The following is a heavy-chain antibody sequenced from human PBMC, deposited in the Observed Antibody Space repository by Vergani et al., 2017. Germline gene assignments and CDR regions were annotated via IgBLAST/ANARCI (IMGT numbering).Heavy chain of an antibody. CDR2: IYYSGST. D-gene: IGHD3-22*01. CDR1: GGSISSSSYY. CDR3: ARREDSSGLTSFMLDAFDI. Sequence: QLQLQESVPGLLKPSETLSLTCTVPGGSISSSSYYWGWIRHPPGKGREWIGCIYYSGSTYYNPSLKSRVTISVNTSKNQFSLKLSSVTAADTAVYYCARREDSSGLTSFMLDAFDIWGQGTMVTVSS. V-gene: IGHV4-39*01. J-gene: IGHJ3*02.